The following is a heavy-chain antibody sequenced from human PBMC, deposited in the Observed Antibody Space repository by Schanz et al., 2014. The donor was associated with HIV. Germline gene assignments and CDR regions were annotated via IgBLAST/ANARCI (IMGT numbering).Heavy chain of an antibody. J-gene: IGHJ4*02. CDR3: TTDSEPYVY. D-gene: IGHD3-16*01. V-gene: IGHV3-15*01. Sequence: EVQLVESGGGLVKPGGSLRLSCAASGFTFSNAWMSWVRQAPGKGLEWVGRIKSKTDGGTTDYAAPVKGRFIISRDDSKNTMYLQMNRLKAEDTALYYCTTDSEPYVYWGQGTLVTVSS. CDR2: IKSKTDGGTT. CDR1: GFTFSNAW.